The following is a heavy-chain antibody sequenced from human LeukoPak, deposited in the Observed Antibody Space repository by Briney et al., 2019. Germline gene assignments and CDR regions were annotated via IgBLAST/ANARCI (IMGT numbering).Heavy chain of an antibody. CDR3: ARAQMGTPTDC. V-gene: IGHV3-74*01. Sequence: GGSLRLSCAASLFTLSDYAMYWVRHAPGKGLGWVSRFTADGSSTIYADSVMGRFTVSRDIDKNTLYLQMFSLRNEEKAVYYCARAQMGTPTDCWGQGTLVTVSS. CDR2: FTADGSST. J-gene: IGHJ4*02. CDR1: LFTLSDYA. D-gene: IGHD1-14*01.